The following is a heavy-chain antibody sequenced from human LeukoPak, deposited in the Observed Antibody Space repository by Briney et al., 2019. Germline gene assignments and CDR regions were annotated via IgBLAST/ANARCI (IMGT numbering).Heavy chain of an antibody. CDR2: IIPILGIA. J-gene: IGHJ4*02. V-gene: IGHV1-69*04. Sequence: SVKVSCKASGGTFSSYAISWVRQAPGQGLEWMGRIIPILGIANYAQKLQGRVTITADKSTSTAYMELSSLRSEDTVVYYCAWTGVVVNPNYFDYWGQGTPVTVSS. CDR3: AWTGVVVNPNYFDY. CDR1: GGTFSSYA. D-gene: IGHD3-22*01.